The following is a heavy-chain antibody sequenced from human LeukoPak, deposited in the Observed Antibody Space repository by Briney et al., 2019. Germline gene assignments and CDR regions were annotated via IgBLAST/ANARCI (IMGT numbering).Heavy chain of an antibody. D-gene: IGHD6-19*01. CDR1: GFTFSSYS. CDR2: IRSSSSYI. J-gene: IGHJ4*02. Sequence: GGSLRLSCAASGFTFSSYSMNWVRQAPGKGLEWVSFIRSSSSYIYYADSVKGRFTISRDNAKNSLYLQMNSLRAEDTAVYYCARPGIAVAGEFFDYWGQGTLVTVSS. CDR3: ARPGIAVAGEFFDY. V-gene: IGHV3-21*01.